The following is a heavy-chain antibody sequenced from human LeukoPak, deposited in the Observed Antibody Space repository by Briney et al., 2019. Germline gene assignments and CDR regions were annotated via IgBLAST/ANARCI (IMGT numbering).Heavy chain of an antibody. CDR1: GGTFSSYA. CDR2: IIPIFGTA. V-gene: IGHV1-69*05. J-gene: IGHJ6*03. Sequence: ASVKVSCKASGGTFSSYAIGWVRQAPGQGLEWMGGIIPIFGTANYAQKFQGRVTITTDESTSTAYMELSSLRSEDTAVYYCASNGGGGYDYYYYYYMDVWGKGTTVTVSS. D-gene: IGHD3-22*01. CDR3: ASNGGGGYDYYYYYYMDV.